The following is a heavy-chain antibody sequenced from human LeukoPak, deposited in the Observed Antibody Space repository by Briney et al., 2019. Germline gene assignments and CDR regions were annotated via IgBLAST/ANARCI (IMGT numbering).Heavy chain of an antibody. CDR2: INHSGST. CDR3: ARAGVVGANTGFDYYMYV. CDR1: AGSFSGYY. J-gene: IGHJ6*03. D-gene: IGHD1-26*01. V-gene: IGHV4-34*01. Sequence: PAETLSLTCAVSAGSFSGYYWSWVRQPPGKGLEWIGEINHSGSTNYTPSLKSRVSISVDRSKNQFSLRVKTVTAADTAVYYCARAGVVGANTGFDYYMYVWGRGTTVTVSS.